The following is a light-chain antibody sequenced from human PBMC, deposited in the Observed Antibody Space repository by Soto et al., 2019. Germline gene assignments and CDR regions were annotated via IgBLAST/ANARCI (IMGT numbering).Light chain of an antibody. CDR2: DAS. Sequence: EIVLTQSPATLSLSPVERATLSCRASQSVSSYLAWYQQKPGQAPRLLIYDASNRATGIPARFSGSGSGTDFTLTISSLEPEDFAVYYCQQRSNWLITFGQGTRLETK. CDR3: QQRSNWLIT. V-gene: IGKV3-11*01. J-gene: IGKJ5*01. CDR1: QSVSSY.